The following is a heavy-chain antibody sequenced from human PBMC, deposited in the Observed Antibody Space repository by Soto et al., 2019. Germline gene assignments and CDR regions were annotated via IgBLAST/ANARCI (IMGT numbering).Heavy chain of an antibody. V-gene: IGHV5-51*01. D-gene: IGHD1-7*01. Sequence: PGESLKISCKGSGYSFTSYWIVWVRQMSGKGLEWMGPIYPGDSDTRYSPSFQGQVTISADKSISTAYLQWNSLKASDTAMYFCARQSTNWNYNWGQGTLVTVSS. CDR2: IYPGDSDT. CDR1: GYSFTSYW. CDR3: ARQSTNWNYN. J-gene: IGHJ4*02.